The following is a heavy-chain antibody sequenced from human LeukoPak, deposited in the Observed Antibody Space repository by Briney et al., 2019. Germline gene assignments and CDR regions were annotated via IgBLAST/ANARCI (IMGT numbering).Heavy chain of an antibody. CDR2: IYYSGST. Sequence: TSETLSLTCTVSGGSISSYYWSWIRQPPGKGLEWIGYIYYSGSTNYNPSLKSRVTISVDTSKNQFSLKLSSVTAADTAVYYCARFSGGYGDCDYFDYWGQGTLVTVSS. CDR1: GGSISSYY. D-gene: IGHD4-17*01. J-gene: IGHJ4*02. CDR3: ARFSGGYGDCDYFDY. V-gene: IGHV4-59*08.